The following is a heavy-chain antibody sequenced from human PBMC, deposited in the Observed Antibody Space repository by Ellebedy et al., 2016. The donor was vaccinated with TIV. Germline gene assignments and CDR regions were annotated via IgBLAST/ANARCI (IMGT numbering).Heavy chain of an antibody. V-gene: IGHV4-4*07. J-gene: IGHJ5*02. CDR2: IYTSGNT. CDR1: GGSISTYY. CDR3: ARIVETSIDP. D-gene: IGHD2-21*01. Sequence: MPSETLSLTCAVSGGSISTYYWSRIRQPAGKGLEWIGRIYTSGNTNYNPSFKSRVTMSVDTPKNQFSLKLSSVTAADTAVYYCARIVETSIDPWGQGTLVIVSS.